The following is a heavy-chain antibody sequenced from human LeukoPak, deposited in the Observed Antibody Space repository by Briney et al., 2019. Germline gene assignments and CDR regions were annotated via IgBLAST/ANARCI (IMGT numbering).Heavy chain of an antibody. J-gene: IGHJ3*02. CDR3: ARDLAPGAYVGFAFDI. CDR2: IIPIFGTA. V-gene: IGHV1-69*05. D-gene: IGHD1-26*01. Sequence: SVKVSFKASGGTFSSYAISWVRQAPGQGLEWMGGIIPIFGTANYAQKFQGRVTITTDESTSTAYMELSSLRSEDTAVYYCARDLAPGAYVGFAFDIWGQGTMVTVSS. CDR1: GGTFSSYA.